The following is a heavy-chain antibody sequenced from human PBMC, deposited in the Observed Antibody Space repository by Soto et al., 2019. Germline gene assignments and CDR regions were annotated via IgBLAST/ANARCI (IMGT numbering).Heavy chain of an antibody. D-gene: IGHD4-17*01. CDR3: AWFRVDGDSVP. J-gene: IGHJ5*02. CDR1: GFAFSNYW. V-gene: IGHV3-74*01. CDR2: INGDGSST. Sequence: ELQLVQSGGGLVQPGGSLRLSCAASGFAFSNYWMHWVRQAPGKGLVWVSRINGDGSSTSYADSVRGRFTISRDNAENALYLQMNSLRPDHTDLYYCAWFRVDGDSVPWGQGTLVTVSS.